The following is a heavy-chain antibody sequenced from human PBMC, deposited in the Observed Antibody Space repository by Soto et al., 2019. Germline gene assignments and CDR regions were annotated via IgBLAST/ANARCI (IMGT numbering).Heavy chain of an antibody. CDR3: ARLGLQWLHDFDY. D-gene: IGHD5-12*01. CDR1: GGSISSSSYY. V-gene: IGHV4-39*01. J-gene: IGHJ4*02. Sequence: SETLSLTCTVSGGSISSSSYYWGWIRQPPGKGLKWIGSIYYSGSTYYNPSLKSRVTISVDTSKNQFSLKLSSVTAADTAVYYCARLGLQWLHDFDYWGQGTQVTVSS. CDR2: IYYSGST.